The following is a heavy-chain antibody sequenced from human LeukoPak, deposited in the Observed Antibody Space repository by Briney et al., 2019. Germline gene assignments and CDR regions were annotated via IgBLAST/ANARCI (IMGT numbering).Heavy chain of an antibody. CDR2: FCHSAST. J-gene: IGHJ4*02. V-gene: IGHV4-30-4*01. CDR3: ASIVVAAAAIDY. Sequence: MASETLSLTCTVSGGSVSSGDYYWSWIRQPPGKGLEWIGYFCHSASTYYNPSLKSRVSISVDTAKNRFSLKLTSVTAADTAVYYCASIVVAAAAIDYWGQGTLVTVSS. CDR1: GGSVSSGDYY. D-gene: IGHD2-15*01.